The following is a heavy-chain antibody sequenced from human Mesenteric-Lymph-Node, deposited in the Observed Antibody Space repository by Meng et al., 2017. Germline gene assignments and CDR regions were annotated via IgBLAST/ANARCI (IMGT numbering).Heavy chain of an antibody. CDR3: ARDFYGGTTDY. CDR2: INPNSGGT. V-gene: IGHV1-2*06. CDR1: GGTFSNYP. Sequence: ASVKVSCKAYGGTFSNYPVSWVRQGPGQGLEWMGRINPNSGGTNYAQKFQGRVTMTRDTSISTAYMELSRLRSDDTAVYYCARDFYGGTTDYWGQGTLVTSPQ. D-gene: IGHD1-7*01. J-gene: IGHJ4*02.